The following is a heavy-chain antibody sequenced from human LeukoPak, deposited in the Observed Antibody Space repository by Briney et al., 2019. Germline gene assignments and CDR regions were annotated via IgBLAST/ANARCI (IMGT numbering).Heavy chain of an antibody. V-gene: IGHV3-53*01. Sequence: GGSLRLSCTAAGFTVSNNYVSWARQAPGKGLEWVSVIYSGGSTEYIGSVKGRFTISRDNSKNTVYLQMNSLRVEDTAVYYCARDFPLYNWGQGTLVTVSS. CDR1: GFTVSNNY. CDR2: IYSGGST. D-gene: IGHD1-14*01. CDR3: ARDFPLYN. J-gene: IGHJ4*02.